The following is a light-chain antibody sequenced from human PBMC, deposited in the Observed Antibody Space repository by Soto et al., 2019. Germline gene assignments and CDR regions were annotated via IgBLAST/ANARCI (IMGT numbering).Light chain of an antibody. CDR3: AAWDDSLNGRLV. J-gene: IGLJ2*01. V-gene: IGLV1-44*01. Sequence: QSVLTQPPSASGTPGQRVTISCSGSSSNIGSNTVNWYQQLPGTAPKLLMYSNNQRPSGVPDRFSGSKSGTSASLAISGLQSEDEAYYYCAAWDDSLNGRLVFGGGTKLTVL. CDR1: SSNIGSNT. CDR2: SNN.